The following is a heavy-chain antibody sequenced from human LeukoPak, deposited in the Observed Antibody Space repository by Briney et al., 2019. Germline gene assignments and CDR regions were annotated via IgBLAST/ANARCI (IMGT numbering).Heavy chain of an antibody. CDR1: GFSFSPYD. CDR3: AKKPATINFPFDS. J-gene: IGHJ4*02. Sequence: AWSLRLPCVGSGFSFSPYDMGWVHQTPGKGLDWVSASSTTGGYTEDADAVKGRFTISRDNSQNTLCLQMHSLRAEDTAVYDCAKKPATINFPFDSWGQGTLVTVSP. V-gene: IGHV3-23*01. CDR2: SSTTGGYT. D-gene: IGHD5-24*01.